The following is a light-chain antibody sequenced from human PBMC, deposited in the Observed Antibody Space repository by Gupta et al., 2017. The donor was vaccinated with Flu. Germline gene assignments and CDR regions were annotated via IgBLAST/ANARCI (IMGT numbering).Light chain of an antibody. CDR2: DYT. Sequence: QSALTQPPSASGTPGQRVSFSCSGRSSNIGSYTVDWYQQLPGTAPKLLIYDYTQRTSGVPDRFSGSRSGTSASLAISGLQSEDEAEYYCAVWDDSLNGHYVFGSGTKVTVL. CDR3: AVWDDSLNGHYV. CDR1: SSNIGSYT. J-gene: IGLJ1*01. V-gene: IGLV1-44*01.